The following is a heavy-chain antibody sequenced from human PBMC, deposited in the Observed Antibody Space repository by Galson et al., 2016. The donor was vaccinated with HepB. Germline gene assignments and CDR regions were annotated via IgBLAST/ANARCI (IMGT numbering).Heavy chain of an antibody. CDR1: GFTFSSYS. CDR3: ARSVEGHFDY. CDR2: ISVYRTI. Sequence: SLRLSCAASGFTFSSYSMNWVRQAPGKGLEWVSYISVYRTIYYADSVKGRFTISRDNARNSLYLQMNTLRADEQAVYYCARSVEGHFDYWGQGILVTVSS. V-gene: IGHV3-48*04. J-gene: IGHJ4*02. D-gene: IGHD1-1*01.